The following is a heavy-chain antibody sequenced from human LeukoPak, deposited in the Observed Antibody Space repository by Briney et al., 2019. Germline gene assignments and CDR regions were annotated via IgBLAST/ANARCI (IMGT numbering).Heavy chain of an antibody. CDR1: GGSISSGDYY. CDR2: IYYSGST. Sequence: SETLSLTRTVSGGSISSGDYYWSWIRQPPGTGLEWIGYIYYSGSTYYNPSLKSRVTISVDTSKNQFSLKLSSVTAADTAVYYCAREDIVVVPAAMYGMDVWGKGTTVTVSS. CDR3: AREDIVVVPAAMYGMDV. J-gene: IGHJ6*04. D-gene: IGHD2-2*01. V-gene: IGHV4-30-4*01.